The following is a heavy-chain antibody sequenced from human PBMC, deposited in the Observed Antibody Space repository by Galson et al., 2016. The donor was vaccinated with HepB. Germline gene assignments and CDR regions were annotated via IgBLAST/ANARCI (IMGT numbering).Heavy chain of an antibody. CDR1: GFTLSYYY. V-gene: IGHV3-11*01. Sequence: SLRLSCAASGFTLSYYYMSWIRQAPGKGLEWVSYISGDGRTINYADSVKGRFTISRGNAKNSLYLHMNSLTGEDTAVYYWARMFPLYSSGWYVRGDGWFDSWGQGTLVTVSS. J-gene: IGHJ5*01. CDR2: ISGDGRTI. D-gene: IGHD6-19*01. CDR3: ARMFPLYSSGWYVRGDGWFDS.